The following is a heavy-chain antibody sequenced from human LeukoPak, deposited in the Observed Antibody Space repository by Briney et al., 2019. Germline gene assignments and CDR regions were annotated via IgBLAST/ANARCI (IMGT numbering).Heavy chain of an antibody. CDR2: ISYDGSNK. CDR1: GFTFSSYG. J-gene: IGHJ4*02. D-gene: IGHD1-26*01. CDR3: AKDGVEWELAIVDY. V-gene: IGHV3-30*18. Sequence: GGSLRLSCAASGFTFSSYGMHWVRQAPGKGLEWVAVISYDGSNKYYADSVKGRFTISRDNSKTTLYLQMNSLRAEDTAVYYCAKDGVEWELAIVDYWSQGTLVTVSS.